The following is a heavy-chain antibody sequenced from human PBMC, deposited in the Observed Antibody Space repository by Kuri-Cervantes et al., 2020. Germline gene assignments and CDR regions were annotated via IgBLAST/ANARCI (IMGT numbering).Heavy chain of an antibody. D-gene: IGHD5-24*01. Sequence: SGPTLVKPTETLTLTCTVSGFSLSNAKVSVSWIRQPPGKGLEWIGEINHSGSTNYNPSLKSRVTISVDTSKNQFSLKLSSVTAADTAVYYFASRWLQRGNDYWGQGTLVTVSS. CDR1: GFSLSNAKV. V-gene: IGHV4-4*02. CDR3: ASRWLQRGNDY. J-gene: IGHJ4*02. CDR2: INHSGST.